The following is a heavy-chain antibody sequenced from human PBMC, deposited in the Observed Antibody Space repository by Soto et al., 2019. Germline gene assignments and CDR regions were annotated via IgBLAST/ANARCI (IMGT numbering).Heavy chain of an antibody. CDR1: GYTFTSYC. D-gene: IGHD1-26*01. Sequence: ASVKVSCKASGYTFTSYCISWVRQAPGQGLEWMGWISAYNGNTNYAQKLQGRVTMTTDTSTSTAYMELRSLRSDDTAVYYCAGGDGGSYYTNFDYWGQGPLVTVSS. J-gene: IGHJ4*02. CDR3: AGGDGGSYYTNFDY. V-gene: IGHV1-18*01. CDR2: ISAYNGNT.